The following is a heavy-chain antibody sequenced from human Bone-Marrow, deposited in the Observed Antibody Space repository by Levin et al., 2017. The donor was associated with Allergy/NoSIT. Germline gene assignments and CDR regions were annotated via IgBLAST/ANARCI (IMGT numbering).Heavy chain of an antibody. J-gene: IGHJ6*02. V-gene: IGHV4-61*01. CDR1: GVSVSSGSSY. CDR3: ARCDADGRNYFHYGLDV. CDR2: VYISGIT. Sequence: SQTLSLTCTVSGVSVSSGSSYWSWIRQPPGKGLEWIGYVYISGITDYNPSLKSRVTISLDRSKNQLSLKLTSVTAADAAVYYCARCDADGRNYFHYGLDVWGQGTTVTVP. D-gene: IGHD1-7*01.